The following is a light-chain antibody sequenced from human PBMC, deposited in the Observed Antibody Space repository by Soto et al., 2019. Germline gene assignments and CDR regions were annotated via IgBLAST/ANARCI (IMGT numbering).Light chain of an antibody. J-gene: IGLJ1*01. V-gene: IGLV2-18*02. Sequence: QSALTQPPSVSGSPGQSVTISCTGTSSDVGSYNRVSWYQQPPGTAPKLMIYEVSNRPSGVPDRFSGSKSGNTASLTISGLQAEDDAYYYCSSYTSSSTYVFGTGTKLTVL. CDR3: SSYTSSSTYV. CDR2: EVS. CDR1: SSDVGSYNR.